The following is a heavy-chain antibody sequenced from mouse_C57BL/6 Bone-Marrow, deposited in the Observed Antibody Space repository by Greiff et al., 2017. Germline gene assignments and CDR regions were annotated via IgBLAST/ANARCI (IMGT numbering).Heavy chain of an antibody. CDR2: IHPNSGST. J-gene: IGHJ3*01. CDR3: AIYYDYGAWVAY. CDR1: GYTFTSYW. Sequence: QVQLQQPGAELVKPGASVKLSCKASGYTFTSYWMHWVKQRPGQGLEWIGMIHPNSGSTNYNEKFKSKATLTVDKSSSTAYRQLSSRTSEDSAVYYCAIYYDYGAWVAYWGQGTLVTVSA. V-gene: IGHV1-64*01. D-gene: IGHD2-4*01.